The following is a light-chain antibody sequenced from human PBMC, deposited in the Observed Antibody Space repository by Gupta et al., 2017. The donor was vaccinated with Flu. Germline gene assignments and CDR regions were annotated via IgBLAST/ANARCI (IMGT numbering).Light chain of an antibody. Sequence: TVTLTCALSSGSVSSSYHPSWYQQTPGPAPLMVSYSTNTRSSGVPDRVSGSILGTTAAPTITGAQADDESYYYCALYMSSGTGVFGGGTKLTVL. CDR1: SGSVSSSYH. V-gene: IGLV8-61*01. CDR2: STN. J-gene: IGLJ3*02. CDR3: ALYMSSGTGV.